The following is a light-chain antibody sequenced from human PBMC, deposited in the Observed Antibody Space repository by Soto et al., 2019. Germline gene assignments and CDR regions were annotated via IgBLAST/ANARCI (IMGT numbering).Light chain of an antibody. Sequence: DIEMTQSPLSLPVTPGESASISCRSSQSLLHTNAYNYLDWYLQKPGQSPQLLIYLGSHRASGVAHRFSGSGSGTDFTLKISRVEAEDAGVYYCMQARQTPITFGQGTRLDIK. CDR3: MQARQTPIT. V-gene: IGKV2-28*01. CDR2: LGS. J-gene: IGKJ5*01. CDR1: QSLLHTNAYNY.